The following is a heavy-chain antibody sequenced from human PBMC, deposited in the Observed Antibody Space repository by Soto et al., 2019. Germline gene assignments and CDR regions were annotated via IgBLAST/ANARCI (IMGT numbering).Heavy chain of an antibody. CDR2: IWYDGSNK. V-gene: IGHV3-33*01. CDR1: GFTFSSYG. CDR3: ARYCSGGSCYSGVDY. Sequence: QVQLVESGGGVVQPGRSLRLSCAASGFTFSSYGMHWVRQAPGKGLEWVAVIWYDGSNKHYADPVKGRFSISRDNSKNTLYLQMNSLRAEDTAVYYCARYCSGGSCYSGVDYWGQGTLDTVSS. D-gene: IGHD2-15*01. J-gene: IGHJ4*02.